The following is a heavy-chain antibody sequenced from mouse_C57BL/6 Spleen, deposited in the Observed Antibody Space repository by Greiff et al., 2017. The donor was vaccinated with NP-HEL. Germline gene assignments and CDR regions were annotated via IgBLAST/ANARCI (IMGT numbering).Heavy chain of an antibody. CDR3: ARPSLDSSGPRGFAY. D-gene: IGHD3-2*02. V-gene: IGHV1-81*01. CDR2: IYPRSGNT. Sequence: QVQLQQSGAELARPGASVKLSCKASGYTFTSYGISWVKQRTGQGLEWIGEIYPRSGNTYYNEKFKGKATLTADKSSSTAYMELRSLTSEDSAVYFCARPSLDSSGPRGFAYWGQGTLVTVSA. CDR1: GYTFTSYG. J-gene: IGHJ3*01.